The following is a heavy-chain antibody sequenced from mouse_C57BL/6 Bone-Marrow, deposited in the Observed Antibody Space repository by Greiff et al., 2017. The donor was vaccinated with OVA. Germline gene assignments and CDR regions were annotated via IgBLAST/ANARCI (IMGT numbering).Heavy chain of an antibody. CDR3: ARSELRGFAY. D-gene: IGHD1-3*01. CDR2: IDPSDSYT. V-gene: IGHV1-50*01. Sequence: VQLQQSGAELVKPGASVKLSCKASGYTFTSYWMQWVKQRPGQGLEWIGEIDPSDSYTNYNQKFKGKATLTVDTSSSTAYMQLSSLTSEDSAVYYCARSELRGFAYWGQGTLVTVSA. J-gene: IGHJ3*01. CDR1: GYTFTSYW.